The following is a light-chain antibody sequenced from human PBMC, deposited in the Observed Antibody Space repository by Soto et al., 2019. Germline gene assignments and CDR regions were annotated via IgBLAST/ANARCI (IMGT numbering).Light chain of an antibody. CDR2: GAS. CDR3: QQYRNWPRT. J-gene: IGKJ1*01. V-gene: IGKV3-15*01. Sequence: EIVLTQSPATLSVSPGERVTVSCRASQSVDINLAWYQQKPGQAPRLLIYGASTRATDMPGRFSGRGSGTEFTLTINSLQSEDFAVYYCQQYRNWPRTFGQGTKVDI. CDR1: QSVDIN.